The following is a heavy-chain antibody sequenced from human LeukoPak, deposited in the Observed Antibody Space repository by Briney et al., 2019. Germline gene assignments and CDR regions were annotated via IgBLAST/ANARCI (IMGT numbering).Heavy chain of an antibody. Sequence: GGSLRLSLAASGFTFNNYAMNWVRQAPGKGLEWASGIFGSGGSAHYADSVKGRFTISRDNSKNTVYLQMDSLRVEDTAVYYCGKTTTGYSSGRYPGWPVDYWGQGTLVTVSS. CDR3: GKTTTGYSSGRYPGWPVDY. CDR1: GFTFNNYA. J-gene: IGHJ4*02. D-gene: IGHD6-19*01. CDR2: IFGSGGSA. V-gene: IGHV3-23*01.